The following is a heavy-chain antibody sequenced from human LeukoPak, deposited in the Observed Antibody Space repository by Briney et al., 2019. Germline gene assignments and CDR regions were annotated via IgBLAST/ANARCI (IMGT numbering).Heavy chain of an antibody. CDR3: AKTDVGIGWHHFDY. CDR1: GFTFSSYA. D-gene: IGHD6-19*01. J-gene: IGHJ4*02. Sequence: PGGSLRLSCGASGFTFSSYAMSWVHQAPGKGLEWVSAISNSGGRTYYEDSVKGRFTISRDNSDNTLYLQMNSLRAEDTAVYYCAKTDVGIGWHHFDYWGQGTLVTVSS. CDR2: ISNSGGRT. V-gene: IGHV3-23*01.